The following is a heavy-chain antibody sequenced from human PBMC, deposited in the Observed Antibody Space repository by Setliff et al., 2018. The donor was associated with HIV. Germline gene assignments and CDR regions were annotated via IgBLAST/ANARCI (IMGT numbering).Heavy chain of an antibody. CDR3: ARDLDHFDSSGYLYP. CDR1: GGSISNSDHY. V-gene: IGHV4-30-4*01. J-gene: IGHJ5*02. CDR2: IRYSGST. Sequence: SETLSLTCTVSGGSISNSDHYWSWIRQSPGKGLEWIGYIRYSGSTYYNPSLKSRVTISVHTSQNQFSLRLTSVTAADTAVYYCARDLDHFDSSGYLYPWGRGTLVTVSS. D-gene: IGHD3-22*01.